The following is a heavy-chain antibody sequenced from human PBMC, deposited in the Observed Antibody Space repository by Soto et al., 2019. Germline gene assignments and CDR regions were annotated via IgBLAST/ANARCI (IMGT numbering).Heavy chain of an antibody. CDR1: GFTFSSYA. CDR2: ISGSGGSP. D-gene: IGHD6-13*01. J-gene: IGHJ3*02. V-gene: IGHV3-23*01. Sequence: GGSLRLSCAASGFTFSSYAMSWVRQAPGKGLEWVSAISGSGGSPYYADSVKGRFTISRDNSKNTLYLQMNSLRAEDTAVYYCAKKGRWYSGSWGAFDIWGQGTMVTVSS. CDR3: AKKGRWYSGSWGAFDI.